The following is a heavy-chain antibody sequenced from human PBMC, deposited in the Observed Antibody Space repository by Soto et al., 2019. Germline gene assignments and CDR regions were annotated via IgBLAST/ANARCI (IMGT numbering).Heavy chain of an antibody. CDR2: ISGSSTAI. CDR3: ARWIRYSLDY. Sequence: GGSLRLSCVASGFAFSDYSMSWVRQAPGKGLEWVSYISGSSTAIYYADSLKGRFAISRDNAKNSLFLQIYSLGDEGTAVYYCARWIRYSLDYWGQGTLVTVSS. CDR1: GFAFSDYS. J-gene: IGHJ4*02. V-gene: IGHV3-48*02. D-gene: IGHD5-12*01.